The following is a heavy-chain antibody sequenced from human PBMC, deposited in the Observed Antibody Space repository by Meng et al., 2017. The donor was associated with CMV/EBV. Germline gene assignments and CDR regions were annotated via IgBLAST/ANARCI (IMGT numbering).Heavy chain of an antibody. CDR3: ARGRLLKNWFDP. CDR2: MNPNSGNT. V-gene: IGHV1-8*01. J-gene: IGHJ5*02. CDR1: GYTFTSYD. Sequence: ASVKVSCKASGYTFTSYDINWVRQATGQGLEWMGWMNPNSGNTGYAQKFQGRVTMTRNTSISTAYMELSSPRSEDTAVYYCARGRLLKNWFDPWGQGTLVTVSS.